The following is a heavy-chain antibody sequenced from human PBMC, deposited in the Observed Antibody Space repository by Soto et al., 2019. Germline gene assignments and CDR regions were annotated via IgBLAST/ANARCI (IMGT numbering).Heavy chain of an antibody. Sequence: SETLSLTCTVSGDSISSGGYYWSWIRQHPGKGLEWIGYIYYSGSTYYNPSLKSRVTISVDTSKNQFSLRLGSVAAADTAVYYCARVFYYDRSDSYCTYYSDYWGQGTLVTVSS. CDR3: ARVFYYDRSDSYCTYYSDY. D-gene: IGHD3-22*01. J-gene: IGHJ4*02. CDR2: IYYSGST. V-gene: IGHV4-31*03. CDR1: GDSISSGGYY.